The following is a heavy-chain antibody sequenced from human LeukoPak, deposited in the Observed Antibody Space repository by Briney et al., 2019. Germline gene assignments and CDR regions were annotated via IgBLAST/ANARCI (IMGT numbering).Heavy chain of an antibody. CDR3: ARSVLTTVTTVPEFDY. V-gene: IGHV1-46*01. CDR2: INPSGGST. CDR1: GYTFTSYY. Sequence: ASVKVSCKASGYTFTSYYMHWVRQAPGQGLEWMGLINPSGGSTSYAQKFQGRVTMTRDTSTSTVYMELSSLRSEDTAVYYCARSVLTTVTTVPEFDYWGQGTLVTVSS. J-gene: IGHJ4*02. D-gene: IGHD4-17*01.